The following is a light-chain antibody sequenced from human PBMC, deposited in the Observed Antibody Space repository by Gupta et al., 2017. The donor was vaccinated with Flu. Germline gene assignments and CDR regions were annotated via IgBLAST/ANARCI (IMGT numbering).Light chain of an antibody. CDR2: DGS. CDR1: SSDVGGYNY. CDR3: CAYAGSYTL. V-gene: IGLV2-11*01. Sequence: QSALTQPRSVSGSPGQSVTISCTGTSSDVGGYNYVSWYQQHPGKAPKLMIYDGSKRPSGVPDRFSGSKSGNTASLTISGLQAEDEDDYYCCAYAGSYTLFGGGTKLTVL. J-gene: IGLJ3*02.